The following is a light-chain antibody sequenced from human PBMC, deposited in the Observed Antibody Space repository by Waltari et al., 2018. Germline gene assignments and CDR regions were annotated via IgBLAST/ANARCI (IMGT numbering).Light chain of an antibody. CDR1: QSVSSY. Sequence: EIELTQSPATLSLSPGERATLSCRASQSVSSYLAWYQQKPGQAPRLLIYDASNRATGIPARFSGSGSGTDFTLTISSLGPEDFAVYYCQQRSNWPRTFGQGTKVEIK. J-gene: IGKJ1*01. CDR2: DAS. CDR3: QQRSNWPRT. V-gene: IGKV3-11*01.